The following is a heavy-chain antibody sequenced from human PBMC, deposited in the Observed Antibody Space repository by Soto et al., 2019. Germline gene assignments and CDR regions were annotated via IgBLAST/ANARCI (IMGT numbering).Heavy chain of an antibody. D-gene: IGHD6-19*01. Sequence: ASVKVSCKASGGTFSSYTISWVRQAPGQGLEWMGRIIPILGIANYAQKFQCRVTITADKSTSTAYMELSSLRSEDTAVYYCARRKMIAVAQDAFDIWGQGTMVTVSS. CDR2: IIPILGIA. J-gene: IGHJ3*02. CDR3: ARRKMIAVAQDAFDI. CDR1: GGTFSSYT. V-gene: IGHV1-69*02.